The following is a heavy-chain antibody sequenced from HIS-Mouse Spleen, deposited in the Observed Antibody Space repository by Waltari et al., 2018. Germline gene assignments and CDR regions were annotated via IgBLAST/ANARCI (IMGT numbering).Heavy chain of an antibody. J-gene: IGHJ4*02. CDR1: GFTFSSYA. V-gene: IGHV3-30-3*01. Sequence: QVQLVESGGGVVQPGRSLRLSCAASGFTFSSYAMHWVRQAPGKGLEWVAVISYDGSNKYYADSVKGRFTISRDNSKNTLYLQMNSLRAEDTAVYYCARAREVLLWFGELLDYWGQGTLVTVSS. D-gene: IGHD3-10*01. CDR2: ISYDGSNK. CDR3: ARAREVLLWFGELLDY.